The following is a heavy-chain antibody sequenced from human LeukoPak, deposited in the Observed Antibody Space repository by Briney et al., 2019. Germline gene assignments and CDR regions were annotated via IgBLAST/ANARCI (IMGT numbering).Heavy chain of an antibody. D-gene: IGHD7-27*01. CDR1: GGSFSGYY. CDR2: INHSGST. Sequence: SETLSLTCAVYGGSFSGYYWSWICQPPGKGLEWIGEINHSGSTNYNPSLKSRVTISVDTPKNQFSLKVSSVNAADTAVYYCARATWGSLDYWGQGTLVTVSS. V-gene: IGHV4-34*09. J-gene: IGHJ4*02. CDR3: ARATWGSLDY.